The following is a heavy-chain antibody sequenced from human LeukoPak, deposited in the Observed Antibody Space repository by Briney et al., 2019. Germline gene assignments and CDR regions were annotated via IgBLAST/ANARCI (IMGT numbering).Heavy chain of an antibody. CDR2: IWYDGSND. Sequence: HPGRSLRLSCAASGFTLSQYAMHWVRQAPGKGLEWVAAIWYDGSNDYYADSVKGRFTISRDNSKNTLYLQMSGLRAEDTAVYYCVKGLERRVWDAFDIWGQGTMVTVSS. J-gene: IGHJ3*02. D-gene: IGHD1-1*01. V-gene: IGHV3-33*06. CDR1: GFTLSQYA. CDR3: VKGLERRVWDAFDI.